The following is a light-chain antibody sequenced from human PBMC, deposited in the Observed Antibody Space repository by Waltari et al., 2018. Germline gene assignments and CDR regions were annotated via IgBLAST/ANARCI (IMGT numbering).Light chain of an antibody. Sequence: DIQMTQSPSSVSASVGDRVTITCRASQGIKSWLAWYQQKPGKAHKLLIYAASSVQSGVPSRFSGSGSGTDFTLTISSLQPEDFATYYCQQANSFPRTFGQGTKVEIK. CDR1: QGIKSW. V-gene: IGKV1-12*01. J-gene: IGKJ1*01. CDR2: AAS. CDR3: QQANSFPRT.